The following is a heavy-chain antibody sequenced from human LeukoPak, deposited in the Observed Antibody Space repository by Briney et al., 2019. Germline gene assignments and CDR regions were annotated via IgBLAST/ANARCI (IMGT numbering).Heavy chain of an antibody. D-gene: IGHD3-3*01. Sequence: SETVSLTHAVYGGSFSGYYWSGMRPPPGKGRAWIGEINHSGSNNYNQFLKSRSTIPVDTSKKQFSLKLSSVTAADTAVYYCAREELREWPNWFDPWGQGALGTVSP. CDR1: GGSFSGYY. CDR2: INHSGSN. CDR3: AREELREWPNWFDP. V-gene: IGHV4-34*01. J-gene: IGHJ5*02.